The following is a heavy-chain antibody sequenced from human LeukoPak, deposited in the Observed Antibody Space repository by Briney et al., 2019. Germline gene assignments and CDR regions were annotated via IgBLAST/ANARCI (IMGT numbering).Heavy chain of an antibody. CDR2: IWYDGGNK. V-gene: IGHV3-33*01. CDR3: ARAVGPFDY. D-gene: IGHD3/OR15-3a*01. Sequence: PGRSLRLSCAAFGFTFSTYGMHWVRQPPGKGLEWVAVIWYDGGNKYYGDSVEGRFIISRDNSKNTLYLHMNNVRVEDTAVYYCARAVGPFDYWGQGTLVTVSS. J-gene: IGHJ4*02. CDR1: GFTFSTYG.